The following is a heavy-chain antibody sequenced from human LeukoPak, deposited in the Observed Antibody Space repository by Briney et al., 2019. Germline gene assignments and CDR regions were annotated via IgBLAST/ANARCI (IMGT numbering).Heavy chain of an antibody. Sequence: GRSLRLSCAASGFTFDDCAMHWVRQAPGKGLEWVSGISWNSGSIGYADSVKGRFTISRDNAKNSLYLQMNSLRAEDTALYYCAKDISYGGYDSSGYYAVDAFDIWGQGTMVTVSS. J-gene: IGHJ3*02. D-gene: IGHD3-22*01. CDR1: GFTFDDCA. CDR3: AKDISYGGYDSSGYYAVDAFDI. CDR2: ISWNSGSI. V-gene: IGHV3-9*01.